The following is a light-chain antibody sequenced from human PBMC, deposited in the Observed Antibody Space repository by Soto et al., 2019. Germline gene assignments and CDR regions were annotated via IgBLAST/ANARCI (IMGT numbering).Light chain of an antibody. V-gene: IGLV1-47*02. CDR1: DSNMGRTY. Sequence: TVLLQHPSASGTPGQRVSISCAGLDSNMGRTYVSWYQQFPGTAPKLLINSNNQRPTGVPDRFSGSKSGTSASLAISGLRSEEDADYYVSACDDRRSVEAFGKGTKV. CDR2: SNN. CDR3: SACDDRRSVEA. J-gene: IGLJ1*01.